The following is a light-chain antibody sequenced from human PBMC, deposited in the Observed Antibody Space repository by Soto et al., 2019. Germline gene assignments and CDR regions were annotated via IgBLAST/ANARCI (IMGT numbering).Light chain of an antibody. CDR2: GAS. V-gene: IGKV3-20*01. CDR3: QQYDSSPWT. J-gene: IGKJ1*01. CDR1: QSVSRNY. Sequence: EIVLTQSPGTLSLSPGERATLSCRTSQSVSRNYLAWYQQKPGQAPRLFIYGASSRAAGIPDRFSGFWSGTDFTLTISRLKPDDFAVYYCQQYDSSPWTFGQGTKVEVK.